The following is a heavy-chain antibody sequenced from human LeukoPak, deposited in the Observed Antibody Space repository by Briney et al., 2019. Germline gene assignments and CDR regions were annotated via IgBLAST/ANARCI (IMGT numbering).Heavy chain of an antibody. J-gene: IGHJ4*02. Sequence: GRSLRLSCAASGFTFSSYGMHWVRQAPGKGLEWVAVISYDGSNKYYADSVKGRFTISRDNSKNTLYLQMNSLRAEDTAVYYCAKLLGYCSGGSCSFDYWGQGTLVTVSS. D-gene: IGHD2-15*01. CDR2: ISYDGSNK. CDR1: GFTFSSYG. V-gene: IGHV3-30*18. CDR3: AKLLGYCSGGSCSFDY.